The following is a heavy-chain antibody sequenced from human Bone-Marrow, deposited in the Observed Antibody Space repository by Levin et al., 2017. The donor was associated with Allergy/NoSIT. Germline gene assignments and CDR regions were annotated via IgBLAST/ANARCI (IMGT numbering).Heavy chain of an antibody. CDR3: AREGRLYGMDG. J-gene: IGHJ6*02. V-gene: IGHV4-59*12. D-gene: IGHD3-10*01. CDR1: GGSISSYY. CDR2: SYYSGST. Sequence: SETLSLTCTVSGGSISSYYWSWIRQPPGKGLEWIGYSYYSGSTNYNPSLKSRVTISVDTSKNQFSLKLSSVTAADTAVYYGAREGRLYGMDGWGQGTTVTVSS.